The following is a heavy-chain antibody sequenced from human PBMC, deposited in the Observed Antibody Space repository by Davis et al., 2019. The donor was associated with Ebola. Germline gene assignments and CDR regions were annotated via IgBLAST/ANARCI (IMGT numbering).Heavy chain of an antibody. J-gene: IGHJ4*02. D-gene: IGHD2-8*01. CDR2: IHPSDSDT. CDR1: GYSFSTHW. CDR3: ARPTPDCTPGVCNYFFDN. Sequence: GGSLRLSCKASGYSFSTHWIGWVRQVPGKGLEWMGIIHPSDSDTRYSPSFQGQVTFSVDKSDNTAYLHWSTLKASDTATYYCARPTPDCTPGVCNYFFDNWGQGTLVTVSA. V-gene: IGHV5-51*01.